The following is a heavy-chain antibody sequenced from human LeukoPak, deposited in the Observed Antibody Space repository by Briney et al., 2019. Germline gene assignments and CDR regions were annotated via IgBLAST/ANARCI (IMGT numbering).Heavy chain of an antibody. Sequence: ASVSVSCKASGYTFTGYAIHWVRQAPGQRLVWMGWSNAANGNTEYSPEFQGRFSITRDISASTAYMELRRRRSENMVGNYWAGGIQRGAGSSTFGGAGTLATVP. J-gene: IGHJ1*01. CDR3: AGGIQRGAGSSTF. CDR1: GYTFTGYA. V-gene: IGHV1-3*02. CDR2: SNAANGNT. D-gene: IGHD2-2*01.